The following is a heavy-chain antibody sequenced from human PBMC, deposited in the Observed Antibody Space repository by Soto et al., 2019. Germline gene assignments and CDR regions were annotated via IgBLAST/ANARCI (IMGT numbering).Heavy chain of an antibody. CDR1: GFTFSSYA. Sequence: GGSLRLSCAASGFTFSSYAMSWVRQAPGKGLEWVSAISGSGGSTYYADSVNGRFTISRDKSKNTLYLQMNSLRAEDTAVYYCAKDEEYGFWSGYLIDYWGQGTLVTVSS. CDR2: ISGSGGST. D-gene: IGHD3-3*01. J-gene: IGHJ4*02. V-gene: IGHV3-23*01. CDR3: AKDEEYGFWSGYLIDY.